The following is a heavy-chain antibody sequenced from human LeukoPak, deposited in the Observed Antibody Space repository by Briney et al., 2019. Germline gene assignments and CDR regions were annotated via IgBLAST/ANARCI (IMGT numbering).Heavy chain of an antibody. Sequence: SETLSLTCAVYGGSFSGYYWSWIRQPPGKGLEWIGEINHSGSTNYNPSLKSRVTISVDTSKNQFSLKLSSVTAADTAVYYCASSGAIGSVDYWGQGTLVTVSS. V-gene: IGHV4-34*01. CDR1: GGSFSGYY. CDR3: ASSGAIGSVDY. CDR2: INHSGST. J-gene: IGHJ4*02. D-gene: IGHD1-26*01.